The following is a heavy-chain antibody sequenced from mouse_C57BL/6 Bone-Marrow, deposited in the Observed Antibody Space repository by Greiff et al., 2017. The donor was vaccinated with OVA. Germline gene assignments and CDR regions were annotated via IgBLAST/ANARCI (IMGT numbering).Heavy chain of an antibody. CDR1: GYTFTSYW. Sequence: QVQLQQPGAELVKPGASVKLSCTASGYTFTSYWMHWVNQRPGQGLEWIGMIHPNSGSTNYNEKFKSKATLTVDKSSSTAYMQLSSLTSEDSAVYYCARSYSRRNGSFDYWGQGTTLTVSS. V-gene: IGHV1-64*01. D-gene: IGHD2-2*01. CDR3: ARSYSRRNGSFDY. CDR2: IHPNSGST. J-gene: IGHJ2*01.